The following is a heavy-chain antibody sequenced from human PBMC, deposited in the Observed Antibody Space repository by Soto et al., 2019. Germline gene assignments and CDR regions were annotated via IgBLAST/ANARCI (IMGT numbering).Heavy chain of an antibody. CDR2: ISGYNGDT. CDR3: AKNGQPPYYYYGLDV. CDR1: GYTFTRYG. J-gene: IGHJ6*01. D-gene: IGHD2-8*01. Sequence: QGHLVQSGAEVKKPGASVKFSCKACGYTFTRYGISWVRQAPGQGLEWMGWISGYNGDTNYAQNRQDRVTMTIDTSTNTAYMELRNLTSDDTAVYYCAKNGQPPYYYYGLDVW. V-gene: IGHV1-18*01.